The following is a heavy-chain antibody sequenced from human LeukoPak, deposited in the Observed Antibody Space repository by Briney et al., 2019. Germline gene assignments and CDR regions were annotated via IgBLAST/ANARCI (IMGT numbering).Heavy chain of an antibody. Sequence: ASVTVSCTASGYTFTVYYMHWVRQAPGQGLEWMGWINPNSGGTNYAQKFQGRVTMTRDTSISTAYMELSRLRSDDTAVYYCARDTDNRVLDYWGQGTLVTVSS. CDR3: ARDTDNRVLDY. V-gene: IGHV1-2*02. CDR2: INPNSGGT. CDR1: GYTFTVYY. D-gene: IGHD1-1*01. J-gene: IGHJ4*02.